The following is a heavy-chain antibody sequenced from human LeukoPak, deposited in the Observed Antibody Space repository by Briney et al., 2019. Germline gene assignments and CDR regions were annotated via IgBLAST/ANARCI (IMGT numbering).Heavy chain of an antibody. CDR3: ARDRVNSSSWFRLPDY. V-gene: IGHV1-69*04. J-gene: IGHJ4*02. Sequence: ASVKVSCKASGGTFSSYTISWVRQAPGQGLEWMGRIIPILGIANYAQKFQGRVTITADKPTSTAYMELSSLRSEDTAVYYCARDRVNSSSWFRLPDYWGQGTLVTVSS. CDR2: IIPILGIA. D-gene: IGHD6-13*01. CDR1: GGTFSSYT.